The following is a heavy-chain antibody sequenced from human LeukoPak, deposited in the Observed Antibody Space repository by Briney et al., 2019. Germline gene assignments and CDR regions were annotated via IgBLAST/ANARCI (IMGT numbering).Heavy chain of an antibody. CDR3: ARDWPKGDYYYYMDV. D-gene: IGHD3-16*01. CDR1: GFTFSSYS. Sequence: GGSLRLSCAASGFTFSSYSMNWVRQAPGKGLEWVSSISSSCSYIYYADSVKGRFTISRDNAKNSLYLQMNSLRAEDTAVYYCARDWPKGDYYYYMDVWGKGTTVTVSS. V-gene: IGHV3-21*01. CDR2: ISSSCSYI. J-gene: IGHJ6*03.